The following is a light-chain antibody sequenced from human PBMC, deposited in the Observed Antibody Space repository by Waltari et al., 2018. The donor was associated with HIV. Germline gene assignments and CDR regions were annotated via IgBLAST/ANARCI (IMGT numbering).Light chain of an antibody. CDR1: RSDIGRYNY. CDR3: SSFAGTEKWV. Sequence: QSALTQPPSASGSPGQSVAISCTGTRSDIGRYNYVSWYQLHPGKAPKLIISEVTRRPSGVLDRFCCSKSGNTASLTGSGLQTDDEADYYCSSFAGTEKWVFGGGTKLTLL. J-gene: IGLJ3*02. V-gene: IGLV2-8*01. CDR2: EVT.